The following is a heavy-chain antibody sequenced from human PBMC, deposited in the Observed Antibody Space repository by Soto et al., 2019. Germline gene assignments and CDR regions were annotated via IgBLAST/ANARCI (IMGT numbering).Heavy chain of an antibody. V-gene: IGHV4-39*01. CDR1: GGSISTDNYF. Sequence: SETLSLTCTVSGGSISTDNYFWGWIRPPPGQGLEGIGSIYYKGTTCYNSSLKRRVTISVDTSTNQFSLKLNSVTAADTAVYYCAKYGLLTGHCFDPWGQVTLVTVSS. D-gene: IGHD3-9*01. CDR2: IYYKGTT. CDR3: AKYGLLTGHCFDP. J-gene: IGHJ5*02.